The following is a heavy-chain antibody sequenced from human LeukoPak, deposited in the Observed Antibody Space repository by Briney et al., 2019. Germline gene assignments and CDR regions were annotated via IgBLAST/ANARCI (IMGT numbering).Heavy chain of an antibody. CDR2: IWYDGSNK. D-gene: IGHD3-10*01. CDR3: ARDRHGSGSYYDY. J-gene: IGHJ4*02. Sequence: GGSLRLSCAASGFTFSSYGMHWVRQAPGKGLEWVGVIWYDGSNKYYADSVKGRFTIARDNSKNTLYLQMNSLRAEDTAVYYCARDRHGSGSYYDYWGQGTLVTVSS. V-gene: IGHV3-33*01. CDR1: GFTFSSYG.